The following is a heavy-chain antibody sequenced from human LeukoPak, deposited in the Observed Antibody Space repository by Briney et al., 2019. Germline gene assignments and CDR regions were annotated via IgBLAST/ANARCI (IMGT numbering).Heavy chain of an antibody. CDR3: ARDRYGDWDY. D-gene: IGHD4-17*01. V-gene: IGHV1-18*01. Sequence: ASVTVSCKASGYTFTSYAMHWVRQAPGQGLEWMGWISAYNGNTNYAQKLQGRVTMTTDTSTSTAYMELRSLRSDDTAVYYCARDRYGDWDYWGQGTLVTVSS. J-gene: IGHJ4*02. CDR1: GYTFTSYA. CDR2: ISAYNGNT.